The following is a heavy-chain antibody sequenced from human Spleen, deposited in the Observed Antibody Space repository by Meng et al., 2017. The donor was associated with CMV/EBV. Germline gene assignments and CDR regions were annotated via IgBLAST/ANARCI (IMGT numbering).Heavy chain of an antibody. Sequence: VSGASIPSRLYSWGLIRQPPGTGLEWFGNIHYPGNISYNPSLKSRVVISVDTSKNQFSLKVRSVTAADTAMYYCARVGGKTPRWFDPWGQGTLVTVSS. J-gene: IGHJ5*02. CDR3: ARVGGKTPRWFDP. V-gene: IGHV4-39*07. D-gene: IGHD2-15*01. CDR2: IHYPGNI. CDR1: GASIPSRLYS.